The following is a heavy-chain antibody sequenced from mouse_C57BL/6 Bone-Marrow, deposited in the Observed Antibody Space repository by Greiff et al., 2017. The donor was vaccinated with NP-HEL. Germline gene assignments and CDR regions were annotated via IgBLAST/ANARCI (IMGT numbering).Heavy chain of an antibody. CDR2: INYDGSST. CDR1: GFTFSDYY. D-gene: IGHD2-4*01. CDR3: AREGGLRRRTYAMDY. J-gene: IGHJ4*01. V-gene: IGHV5-16*01. Sequence: EVQLVESEGGLVQPGSSMKLSCTASGFTFSDYYMAWVRQVPEKGLEWVATINYDGSSTYYLDSLKGRFIISRDNAKNILYLQMSRLKSEDTATYYCAREGGLRRRTYAMDYWGQGTSVTVSS.